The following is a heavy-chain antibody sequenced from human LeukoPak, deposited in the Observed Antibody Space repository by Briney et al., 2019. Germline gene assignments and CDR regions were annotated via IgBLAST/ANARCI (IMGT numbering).Heavy chain of an antibody. CDR3: AARVPATRDKSAFDI. CDR2: IKQDGSEK. J-gene: IGHJ3*02. Sequence: GGSLRLSCAASGFTFSSYWMSWVRQAPGKGLEWVANIKQDGSEKYYVDSVKGRFTISRDNAKDSLYLQMNSLRAEDTAVYYCAARVPATRDKSAFDIWRQGTMVTVSS. CDR1: GFTFSSYW. V-gene: IGHV3-7*01. D-gene: IGHD2-2*01.